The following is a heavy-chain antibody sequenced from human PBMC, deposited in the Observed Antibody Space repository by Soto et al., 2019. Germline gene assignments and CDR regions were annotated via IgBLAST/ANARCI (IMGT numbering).Heavy chain of an antibody. V-gene: IGHV4-38-2*01. CDR1: GYSISSGYY. CDR3: ARATGGFLVDY. Sequence: SETLSLTCAVSGYSISSGYYWGWIRQPPGKGLEWIGSIYHSGSTYYNPSLKSRVTISVDTSKNQFSLKLSSVTAADTAVYYCARATGGFLVDYCGQGTLVTVPS. CDR2: IYHSGST. D-gene: IGHD2-8*02. J-gene: IGHJ4*02.